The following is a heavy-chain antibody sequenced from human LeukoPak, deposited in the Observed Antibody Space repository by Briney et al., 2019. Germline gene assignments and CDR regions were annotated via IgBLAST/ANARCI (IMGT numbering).Heavy chain of an antibody. V-gene: IGHV3-23*01. J-gene: IGHJ6*03. CDR3: ARDGHGDFWRARRTYYMDV. D-gene: IGHD3-3*01. CDR2: ISGGGGST. Sequence: GGSLRLSCAASGFTLSSYAMSWVRQAPGKGLEWVSAISGGGGSTYYADSVKGRFTISRDNSKNTLYLQMNSLRAEDTAVYYCARDGHGDFWRARRTYYMDVWGKGTTVTVSS. CDR1: GFTLSSYA.